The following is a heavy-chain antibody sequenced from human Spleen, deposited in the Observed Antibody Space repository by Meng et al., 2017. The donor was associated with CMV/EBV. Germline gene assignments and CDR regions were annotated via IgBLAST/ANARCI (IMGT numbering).Heavy chain of an antibody. J-gene: IGHJ5*02. D-gene: IGHD4-17*01. CDR2: INSDGRRT. CDR1: FTFSSQW. V-gene: IGHV3-74*01. CDR3: VREVIGTVTSGNWLDP. Sequence: FTFSSQWMHWVRQAPGKGLVWVSHINSDGRRTSYADSVKGRFTISRDNTQNTLYLQMNSLRGEDTAVYYCVREVIGTVTSGNWLDPWGQGTLVTVSS.